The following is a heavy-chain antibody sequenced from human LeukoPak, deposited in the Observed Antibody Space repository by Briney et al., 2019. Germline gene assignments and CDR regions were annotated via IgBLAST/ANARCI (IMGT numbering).Heavy chain of an antibody. Sequence: SETLSLTCTVSGGSISSGSYYWSWIRQPAGKGLEWIGRIYTSGSTNYNPSLKSRVTISVDTSKNQFSLKLSSVTAATTAVYYCARETKQLEKTAWGQGTLVTVSS. J-gene: IGHJ5*02. CDR2: IYTSGST. CDR1: GGSISSGSYY. V-gene: IGHV4-61*02. CDR3: ARETKQLEKTA. D-gene: IGHD1-1*01.